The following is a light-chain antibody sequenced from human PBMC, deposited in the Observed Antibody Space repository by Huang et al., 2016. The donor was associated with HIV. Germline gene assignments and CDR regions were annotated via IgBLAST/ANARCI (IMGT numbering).Light chain of an antibody. Sequence: IQLTQSPSSLSASVGDRVTITCRASQDIISYLAWYQQKPGKAPKLLIYAASTLESGVPSRFSGSGSGTYFTLTINNLQPEDFATYYCLQLNTYPGTFGPGTNVDV. CDR1: QDIISY. V-gene: IGKV1-9*01. CDR2: AAS. J-gene: IGKJ3*01. CDR3: LQLNTYPGT.